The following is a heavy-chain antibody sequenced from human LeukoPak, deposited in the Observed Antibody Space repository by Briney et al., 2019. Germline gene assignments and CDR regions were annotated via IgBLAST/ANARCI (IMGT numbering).Heavy chain of an antibody. V-gene: IGHV3-20*04. D-gene: IGHD3-16*01. CDR1: GFTFDDYG. J-gene: IGHJ4*02. Sequence: GGSLRLSCAASGFTFDDYGMGWVRQAPGKGLEWVSGINWNGGSTGYADSVKGRFTISRDNAKNSLYLQMNSQRVEDTAMYYCARAYGANDYVWGIDYFDYWGQGTLVTVSS. CDR3: ARAYGANDYVWGIDYFDY. CDR2: INWNGGST.